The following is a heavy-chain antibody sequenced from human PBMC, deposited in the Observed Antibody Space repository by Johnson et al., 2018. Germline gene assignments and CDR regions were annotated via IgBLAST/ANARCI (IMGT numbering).Heavy chain of an antibody. CDR3: ARGHYMDV. CDR2: MHISGTT. CDR1: GGSISSYH. Sequence: QVQLQESGPGLVKPSETLSLTCSVSGGSISSYHWSWIRQPAGKGLEWIGRMHISGTTNYNPSLKSRVTMSLDASKNQFSLKLNSVTAADTAVYYWARGHYMDVWGKGTAVTVSS. J-gene: IGHJ6*03. V-gene: IGHV4-4*07.